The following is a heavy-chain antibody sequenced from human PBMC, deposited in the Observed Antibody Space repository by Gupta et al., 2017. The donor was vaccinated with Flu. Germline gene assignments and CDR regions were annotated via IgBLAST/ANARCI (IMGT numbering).Heavy chain of an antibody. V-gene: IGHV4-34*01. Sequence: QVQLQPWGAGLLKPSETLSLTCAVYGGSFSGYYWSWIRQPPGKGLEWIGEINHSGSTNYNPSLKSRVTISVDTSKNQCSLKLSYVTAADTAVYYCARGRGVVVPARDYYYYGMDDWGQGTTVTVSS. D-gene: IGHD2-2*01. CDR3: ARGRGVVVPARDYYYYGMDD. CDR2: INHSGST. J-gene: IGHJ6*02. CDR1: GGSFSGYY.